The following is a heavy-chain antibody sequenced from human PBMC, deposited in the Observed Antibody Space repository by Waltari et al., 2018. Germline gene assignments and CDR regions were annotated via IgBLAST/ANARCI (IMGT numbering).Heavy chain of an antibody. D-gene: IGHD4-17*01. V-gene: IGHV3-21*01. CDR1: GFPFSSYS. Sequence: EVQLVESGGGLVNPGGSLRLSCAAYGFPFSSYSLTWVPPAPGKGLEWVSSISSSSSYIYYADSVKGRFTISRDNAKNSLYLQMNSLRAEDTAVYYCAREPDGDYLQYFQHWGQGTLVTVSS. CDR3: AREPDGDYLQYFQH. CDR2: ISSSSSYI. J-gene: IGHJ1*01.